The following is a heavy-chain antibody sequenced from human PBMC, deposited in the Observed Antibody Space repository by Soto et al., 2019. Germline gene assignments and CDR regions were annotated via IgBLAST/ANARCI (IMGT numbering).Heavy chain of an antibody. J-gene: IGHJ4*02. V-gene: IGHV4-39*01. CDR1: GGSISSYY. Sequence: SETLSLTCTVSGGSISSYYWGWIRQPPGKGLEWIASFFIGGNTYYNPSLKSRVTMSVDTSMNQFSLKMRSVTAADTVVYFCVKHGDYFDSSGYPDYWGQGTLVTVSS. CDR2: FFIGGNT. D-gene: IGHD3-22*01. CDR3: VKHGDYFDSSGYPDY.